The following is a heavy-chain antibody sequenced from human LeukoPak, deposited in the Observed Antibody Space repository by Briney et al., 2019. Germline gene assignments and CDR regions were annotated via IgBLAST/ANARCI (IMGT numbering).Heavy chain of an antibody. D-gene: IGHD5-12*01. CDR2: IRYDGSNK. V-gene: IGHV3-30*02. CDR1: GFTFSSYG. CDR3: AKDRSSGYADY. Sequence: GGSLILSCAASGFTFSSYGMHWVRQAPGKGLEWVAFIRYDGSNKYYADSVKGRFTISRDNSKNTLYLQMNSLRAEDTAVYYCAKDRSSGYADYWGQGTLVTVSS. J-gene: IGHJ4*02.